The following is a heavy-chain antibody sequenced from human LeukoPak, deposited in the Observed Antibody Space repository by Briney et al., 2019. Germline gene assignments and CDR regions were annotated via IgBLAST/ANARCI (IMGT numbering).Heavy chain of an antibody. CDR2: IYYSGST. CDR3: ARGSLGSGYSSSYCLDY. CDR1: GGSISSYY. J-gene: IGHJ4*02. V-gene: IGHV4-59*08. Sequence: PSETLSLTCTVSGGSISSYYWSWIRHPPGKGLEWLGYIYYSGSTNYNPSLKSRVTISVDTSKNQFSLKLSSVTAADTAVYYCARGSLGSGYSSSYCLDYWGQGTLVTVSS. D-gene: IGHD6-13*01.